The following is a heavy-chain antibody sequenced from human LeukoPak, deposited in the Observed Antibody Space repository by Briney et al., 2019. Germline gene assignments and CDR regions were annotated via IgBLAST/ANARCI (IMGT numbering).Heavy chain of an antibody. J-gene: IGHJ3*02. Sequence: GGSLRLSCAASGFTFSSNAMHWVRQAPGKGLEWVAVISYDGSNKNYADSVKGRFTISRDNSKNTLYLQMNSLRAEDTAVYYCASHCSSTSCYHAFDIWGQGTKVTVSS. CDR1: GFTFSSNA. D-gene: IGHD2-2*01. CDR3: ASHCSSTSCYHAFDI. CDR2: ISYDGSNK. V-gene: IGHV3-30-3*01.